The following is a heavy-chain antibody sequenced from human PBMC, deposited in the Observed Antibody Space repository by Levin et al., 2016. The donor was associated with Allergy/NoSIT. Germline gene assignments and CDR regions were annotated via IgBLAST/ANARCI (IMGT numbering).Heavy chain of an antibody. CDR1: GFTFRNYG. D-gene: IGHD2-2*01. Sequence: GESLKISCAASGFTFRNYGMQWVRQAPGKGLEWVAVAAFAGGKDYYADSVRGRFTLSRDNSKNMVYLQMNSLRQEDTAVYYCARDPQRSYGMDVWGQGTTVTVSS. CDR2: AAFAGGKD. J-gene: IGHJ6*02. V-gene: IGHV3-30*03. CDR3: ARDPQRSYGMDV.